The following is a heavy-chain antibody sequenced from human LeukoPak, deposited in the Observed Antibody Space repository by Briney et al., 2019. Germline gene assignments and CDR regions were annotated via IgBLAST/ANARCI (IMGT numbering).Heavy chain of an antibody. J-gene: IGHJ5*02. Sequence: KPSETLSLTCTVSGGSISSSSYYWGWIRQPPGKGLEWIGSIYCSGSTYYNPSLKSRVTISVDTSKNQFSLKLSSVTAADTAVYYCARDPFLGLPNRVWFDPWGQGTLVTVSS. CDR3: ARDPFLGLPNRVWFDP. D-gene: IGHD1-26*01. CDR2: IYCSGST. CDR1: GGSISSSSYY. V-gene: IGHV4-39*07.